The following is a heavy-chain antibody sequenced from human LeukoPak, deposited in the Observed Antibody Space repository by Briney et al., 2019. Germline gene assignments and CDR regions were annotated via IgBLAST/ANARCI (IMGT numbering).Heavy chain of an antibody. CDR1: GGSISSYY. D-gene: IGHD3-10*01. V-gene: IGHV4-59*01. Sequence: SETLSLTCTVSGGSISSYYWSWIRQPPGKGLEWIGYIYYSGSTNYNPSLKSRVTISVDTSKNQFSLKLSSVTAADTAVYYCASSITMVRGVIIGYYGMDVWGQGTTVTVSS. J-gene: IGHJ6*02. CDR3: ASSITMVRGVIIGYYGMDV. CDR2: IYYSGST.